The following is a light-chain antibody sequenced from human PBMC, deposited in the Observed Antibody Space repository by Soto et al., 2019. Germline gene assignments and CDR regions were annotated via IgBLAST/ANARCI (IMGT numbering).Light chain of an antibody. CDR1: QSVSNNY. CDR2: GAS. CDR3: QQRDSGWT. V-gene: IGKV3D-20*02. Sequence: EILMTQSPATLSVSPGERATLSWRASQSVSNNYLAWYKQKPGHAPRLLIYGASNRATGIPARFSGSGSGTEFTLTISRMEPEDYAVYYCQQRDSGWTFGRGTQVDIK. J-gene: IGKJ1*01.